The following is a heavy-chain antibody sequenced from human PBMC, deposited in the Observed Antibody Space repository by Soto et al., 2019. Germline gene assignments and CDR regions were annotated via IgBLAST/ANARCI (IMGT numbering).Heavy chain of an antibody. CDR3: ARAISLIKAAPAY. D-gene: IGHD3-3*01. V-gene: IGHV1-18*04. Sequence: ASVKVSCKTSGYTFSNYAISWVRQAPGQGLEWMGWVSPYNGNANYTEKFQGRVSMTTDTSTTTAYMELTSLTSDDTAIYYCARAISLIKAAPAYLGQGTLVTVSS. CDR2: VSPYNGNA. CDR1: GYTFSNYA. J-gene: IGHJ4*02.